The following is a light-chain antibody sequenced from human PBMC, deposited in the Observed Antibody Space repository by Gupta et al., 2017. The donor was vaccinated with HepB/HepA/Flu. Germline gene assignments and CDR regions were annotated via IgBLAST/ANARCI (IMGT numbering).Light chain of an antibody. J-gene: IGLJ1*01. V-gene: IGLV3-19*01. CDR3: NSRDSSGNHLV. CDR2: GKN. Sequence: SSELTQDPAVSVALGPTVRITCQGDRLRSYYASWYQQKPGQAPVLVIYGKNNRPSGIPDRFSGSSSGNTASLTITGAQAEDEADYYCNSRDSSGNHLVFGTGTKVTVL. CDR1: RLRSYY.